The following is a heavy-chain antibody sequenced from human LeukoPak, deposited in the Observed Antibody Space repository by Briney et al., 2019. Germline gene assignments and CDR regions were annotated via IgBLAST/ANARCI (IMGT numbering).Heavy chain of an antibody. CDR3: ARTLRGLLPRTY. CDR2: IYYTGST. J-gene: IGHJ4*02. Sequence: SETLSLTCTVSGGSISSSSYYWGWIRQPPGKGLEWIGSIYYTGSTNYNPSLESRVTISVDTSKNQFSLKLTSVTAADTAVYFCARTLRGLLPRTYWGQGTLVTVSS. CDR1: GGSISSSSYY. D-gene: IGHD3-22*01. V-gene: IGHV4-39*01.